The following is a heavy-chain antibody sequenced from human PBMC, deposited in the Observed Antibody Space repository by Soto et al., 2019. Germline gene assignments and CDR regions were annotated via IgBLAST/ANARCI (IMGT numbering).Heavy chain of an antibody. CDR3: ARRYSNRWYQHGMDV. CDR1: GGSFSGYY. J-gene: IGHJ6*02. CDR2: INHSGST. Sequence: SETLSLTCAVYGGSFSGYYWSWIRQPPGKGLEWIGEINHSGSTNYNPSLKSRVTISVDTSKNQFSLKLSSVTAADTAVYYCARRYSNRWYQHGMDVWGQGTTVTVSS. V-gene: IGHV4-34*01. D-gene: IGHD6-13*01.